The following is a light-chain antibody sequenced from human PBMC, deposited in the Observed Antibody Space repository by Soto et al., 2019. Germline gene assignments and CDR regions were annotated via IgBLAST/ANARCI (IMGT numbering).Light chain of an antibody. CDR3: QQHYNYPLT. CDR2: TTS. J-gene: IGKJ4*01. V-gene: IGKV1-9*01. Sequence: IQLTQSPSSLAASVGDRVTITCRASQGISRALSWYQQKPGSAPKLLIYTTSNLRGGVPSRFSASGSDTEFTLTVSSLQPEDFATYYCQQHYNYPLTFGGWTKVEIK. CDR1: QGISRA.